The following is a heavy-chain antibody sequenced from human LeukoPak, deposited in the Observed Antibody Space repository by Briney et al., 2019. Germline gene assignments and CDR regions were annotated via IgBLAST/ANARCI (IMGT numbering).Heavy chain of an antibody. J-gene: IGHJ4*01. V-gene: IGHV1-69*04. D-gene: IGHD2-15*01. Sequence: SSVKVSCKASGGTFSSYAISWVRQAPGQGLEWMGRIIPILGIANYAQKFQGRVTITADKSTSTAYMELSSLRSEDTAVYYCARTPKYCSGGSCYLIPGEWGQGTLVTVSS. CDR3: ARTPKYCSGGSCYLIPGE. CDR1: GGTFSSYA. CDR2: IIPILGIA.